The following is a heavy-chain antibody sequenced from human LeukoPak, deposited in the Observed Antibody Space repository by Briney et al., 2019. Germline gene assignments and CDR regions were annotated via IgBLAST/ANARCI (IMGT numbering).Heavy chain of an antibody. CDR3: AKEYLSGFDP. Sequence: PGRSLRLSCVASGFTFRSYGMHWVRQAPGKGLEGVAIISHDGNNKYYADSVKGRFTISRDNSKNTLYLQMNRLRAEDTAVYYCAKEYLSGFDPWGQGTLVTVSS. CDR1: GFTFRSYG. V-gene: IGHV3-30*18. CDR2: ISHDGNNK. J-gene: IGHJ5*02. D-gene: IGHD1-14*01.